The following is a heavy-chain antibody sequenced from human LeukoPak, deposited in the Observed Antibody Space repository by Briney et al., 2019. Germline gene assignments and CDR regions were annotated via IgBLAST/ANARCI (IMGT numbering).Heavy chain of an antibody. V-gene: IGHV3-23*01. CDR2: ISGSGGST. CDR3: VRSLDY. Sequence: GGSLRLSCAASGFTFSSYAMSWVRQAPGKGLEWVAAISGSGGSTYYADSVKGRFTISRDNSKNTVYLQRNRLRVEDTALYYCVRSLDYWGQGPLVTVSS. J-gene: IGHJ4*02. CDR1: GFTFSSYA.